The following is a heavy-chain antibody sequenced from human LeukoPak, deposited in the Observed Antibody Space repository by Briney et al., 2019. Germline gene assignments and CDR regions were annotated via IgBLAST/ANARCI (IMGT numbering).Heavy chain of an antibody. J-gene: IGHJ1*01. CDR3: ARDSEFFQH. CDR2: ISSSSIYR. V-gene: IGHV3-11*06. CDR1: GFTFSDYY. Sequence: PGGSLRLPCAASGFTFSDYYMTWIRQAPGKGLEWVSYISSSSIYRTYADSVKGRFTISRDNAKNSLYLQMNNLRAEDTAVYYCARDSEFFQHWGQGTLVTVSS.